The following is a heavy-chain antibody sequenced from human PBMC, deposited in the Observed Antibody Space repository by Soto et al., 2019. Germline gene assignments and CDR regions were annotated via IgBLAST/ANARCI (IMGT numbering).Heavy chain of an antibody. V-gene: IGHV1-69*08. CDR3: ARETRDCSGGSCYPDY. D-gene: IGHD2-15*01. CDR1: GGTFSSYT. J-gene: IGHJ4*02. Sequence: QVQLVQSGAEVKKPGSSVKVSCKASGGTFSSYTISWVRQAPGQGLEWMGRIIPILGIANYAQKFQGRVTITADKSTSTAYMDLSSLSSEDTAVYSCARETRDCSGGSCYPDYWGQGTLVTVSS. CDR2: IIPILGIA.